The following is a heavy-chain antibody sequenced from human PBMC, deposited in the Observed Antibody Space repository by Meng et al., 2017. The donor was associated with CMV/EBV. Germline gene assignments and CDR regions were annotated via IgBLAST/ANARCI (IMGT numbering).Heavy chain of an antibody. V-gene: IGHV1-69*05. D-gene: IGHD1-26*01. CDR3: ARDRVEATNWFDP. CDR2: IIPIFGTA. J-gene: IGHJ5*02. CDR1: GGTFSSYA. Sequence: SVKVSCKASGGTFSSYAISWVRQAPGQGLEWMGGIIPIFGTANYAQKFQGRVTITTDESTSTAYMELSSLRSEDTAVYYCARDRVEATNWFDPWGQGTLVTVSS.